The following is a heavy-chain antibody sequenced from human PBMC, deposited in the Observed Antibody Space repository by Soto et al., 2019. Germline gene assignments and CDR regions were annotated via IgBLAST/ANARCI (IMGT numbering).Heavy chain of an antibody. J-gene: IGHJ4*02. CDR1: GYTFTSYY. CDR2: INPSGGST. V-gene: IGHV1-46*01. Sequence: QMQLVQSGAEVKKPGASVKVSCKASGYTFTSYYMHWARQAPGQGLEWMGIINPSGGSTSYAQKFQGRVTMTRDTSTSTVYMELSSLRSEDTAVYYCARVARVGATAWYFDYWGQGTLVTVSS. D-gene: IGHD1-26*01. CDR3: ARVARVGATAWYFDY.